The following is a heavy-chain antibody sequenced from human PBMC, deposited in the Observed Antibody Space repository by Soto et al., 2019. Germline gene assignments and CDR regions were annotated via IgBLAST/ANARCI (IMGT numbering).Heavy chain of an antibody. Sequence: QGQLVESGGGLAQPGRSLRLSCAASGFSFGSYGMHWVRQAPGKGLDWVAVISFDGSHKYYADSVKGRFTISRDNSKNTLSPRLNSFTTEDTAIYYCVRDGGGQQVDSFYYSGLDVWGQGTMVTVSS. D-gene: IGHD6-13*01. CDR2: ISFDGSHK. J-gene: IGHJ6*02. CDR3: VRDGGGQQVDSFYYSGLDV. CDR1: GFSFGSYG. V-gene: IGHV3-30*03.